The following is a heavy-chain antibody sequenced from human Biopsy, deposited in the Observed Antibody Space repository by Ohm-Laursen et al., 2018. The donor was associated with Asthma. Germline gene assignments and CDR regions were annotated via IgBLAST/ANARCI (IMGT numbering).Heavy chain of an antibody. CDR3: ARIPRRSGSYFVDY. CDR1: GDSITSGGCC. D-gene: IGHD3-22*01. J-gene: IGHJ4*02. CDR2: IHHSGTS. Sequence: TLSLTCTVSGDSITSGGCCWNWIRQHPGKGLEWIGYIHHSGTSYFNPSLKSRVSFSRDTSKNQFSLRLSSVTAADTAMYYYARIPRRSGSYFVDYWGQGTLVTVSS. V-gene: IGHV4-31*03.